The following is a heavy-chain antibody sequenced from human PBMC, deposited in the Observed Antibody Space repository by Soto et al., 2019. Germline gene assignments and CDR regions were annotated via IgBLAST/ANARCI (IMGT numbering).Heavy chain of an antibody. D-gene: IGHD2-15*01. CDR3: ARGKDEGIEKAFDI. J-gene: IGHJ3*02. V-gene: IGHV4-31*03. CDR2: IFYSGST. Sequence: VQLRESGPGLVKPSQTLSLTCTVSGGSISSGAYYWSWIRQHPGKGLEWIGYIFYSGSTYYDPSLRSRVIISVDTSKNQFSLKLSSVTAADTAVYSCARGKDEGIEKAFDIWGQGTMVTVSS. CDR1: GGSISSGAYY.